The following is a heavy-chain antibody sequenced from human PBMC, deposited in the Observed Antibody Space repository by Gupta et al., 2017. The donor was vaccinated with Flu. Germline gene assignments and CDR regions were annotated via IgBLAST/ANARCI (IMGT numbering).Heavy chain of an antibody. Sequence: EVQLSESGGGLVQPGESLRLSCAASGFVFSSYAMTWVRQAPGKGLDWVSTLSGSGADTCHADSVKGRVTISRDNSKNTLYLQMSSRRAEDTAVYYWAKSILSTPGHYWYFDGWGRGTLVTVSS. CDR3: AKSILSTPGHYWYFDG. D-gene: IGHD3-9*01. V-gene: IGHV3-23*01. J-gene: IGHJ2*01. CDR1: GFVFSSYA. CDR2: LSGSGADT.